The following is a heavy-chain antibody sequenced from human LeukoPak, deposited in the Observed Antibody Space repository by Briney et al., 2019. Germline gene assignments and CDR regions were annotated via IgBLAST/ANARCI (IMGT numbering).Heavy chain of an antibody. CDR3: ARVRSNYDILTGYNALGY. CDR2: INPSGGST. V-gene: IGHV1-46*01. D-gene: IGHD3-9*01. J-gene: IGHJ4*02. CDR1: GYTFTSYY. Sequence: ASVNLSCKASGYTFTSYYMHWVRQAPGQGLERMGIINPSGGSTSYAQKFQGRFTMTRDTSTSTVYMGLSSLRSEDTAVYYCARVRSNYDILTGYNALGYWGQGTLVTVSS.